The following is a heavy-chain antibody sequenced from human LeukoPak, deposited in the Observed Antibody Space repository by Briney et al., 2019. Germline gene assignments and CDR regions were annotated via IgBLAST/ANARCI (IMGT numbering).Heavy chain of an antibody. J-gene: IGHJ4*02. CDR2: IYTSGGT. V-gene: IGHV4-61*02. CDR1: GGSISSSSYY. Sequence: SETLSLTCTVSGGSISSSSYYWTWIRQPAGKGLEWIGRIYTSGGTNDNPSLKSRVTMSVDTSTNQFSLKLSSVTAADTAMYYCARAAEYSSGWYLFDFWGQGILVTVSA. D-gene: IGHD6-19*01. CDR3: ARAAEYSSGWYLFDF.